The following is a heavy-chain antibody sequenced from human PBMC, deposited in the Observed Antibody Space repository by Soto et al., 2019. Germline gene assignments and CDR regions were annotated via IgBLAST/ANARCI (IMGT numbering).Heavy chain of an antibody. V-gene: IGHV3-15*07. CDR3: TTWSVEGI. Sequence: EVQLVESAGGLVKPGGSLRLSCVASGFSFNEAWMNWVRQAPGQGLEWVGRIKTSAGGGATNYAAPVQGRFTISRDDSKNTLYLHMNSLRTEDTAIYYCTTWSVEGIWGQGTTVIVSS. D-gene: IGHD2-15*01. CDR2: IKTSAGGGAT. CDR1: GFSFNEAW. J-gene: IGHJ6*02.